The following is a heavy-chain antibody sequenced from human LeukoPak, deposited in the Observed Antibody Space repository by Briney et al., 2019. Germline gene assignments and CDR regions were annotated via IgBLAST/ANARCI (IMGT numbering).Heavy chain of an antibody. CDR2: VSGGGSST. CDR3: AKDWEAYCGGDCYSAFDY. Sequence: GGSLRLSCVASGFTFSNYAMNWVRQAPGKGLEWVSGVSGGGSSTYYADSVKGRFTISRDNSKNMLYLQMNSLRTEDTAVYYCAKDWEAYCGGDCYSAFDYWGQGTLVTVSS. D-gene: IGHD2-21*01. V-gene: IGHV3-23*01. J-gene: IGHJ4*02. CDR1: GFTFSNYA.